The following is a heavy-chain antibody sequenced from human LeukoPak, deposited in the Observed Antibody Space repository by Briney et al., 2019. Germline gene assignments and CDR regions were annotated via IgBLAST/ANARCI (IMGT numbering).Heavy chain of an antibody. D-gene: IGHD2-2*01. V-gene: IGHV1-2*02. CDR1: GYTFTGYY. CDR2: INPNSGGT. J-gene: IGHJ4*02. CDR3: ARARVPAAKSNFDY. Sequence: GASVKVSRKASGYTFTGYYTHWVRQAPGQGLEWMGWINPNSGGTNYAQKFQGRVTMTRDTSISTAYMELSRLRSDDTAVYYCARARVPAAKSNFDYWGQGTLVTVSS.